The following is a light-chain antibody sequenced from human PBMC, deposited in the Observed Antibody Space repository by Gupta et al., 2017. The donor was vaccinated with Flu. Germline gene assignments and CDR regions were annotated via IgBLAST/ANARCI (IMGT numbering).Light chain of an antibody. J-gene: IGLJ3*02. CDR2: DVN. V-gene: IGLV2-11*03. CDR1: FGGVGGDSY. Sequence: TITRTGVFGGVGGDSYVFWNHQLPAQTPKLMIYDVNRRHSAVPDRFSGTNYGSTATLTISGLQAEDVADYYCVSEAGSPTDWVFGGGTNLTVL. CDR3: VSEAGSPTDWV.